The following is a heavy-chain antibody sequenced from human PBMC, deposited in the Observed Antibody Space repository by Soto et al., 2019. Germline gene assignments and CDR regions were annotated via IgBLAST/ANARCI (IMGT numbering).Heavy chain of an antibody. J-gene: IGHJ6*02. CDR3: TRLGSWPRFSGWPPACGMDV. D-gene: IGHD6-19*01. CDR2: ISSSSSYI. Sequence: GGSLRLSCAASGFTFSSYSMNWVRQAPGKGLEWVSSISSSSSYIYYADSVKGRFTISRDNAKNSLYLQMSSLRAEDTAVYYCTRLGSWPRFSGWPPACGMDVWGQRTTVTVSS. CDR1: GFTFSSYS. V-gene: IGHV3-21*04.